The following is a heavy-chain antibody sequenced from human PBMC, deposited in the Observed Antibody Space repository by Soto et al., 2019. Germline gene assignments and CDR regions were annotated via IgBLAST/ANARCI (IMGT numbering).Heavy chain of an antibody. Sequence: PGGSLRLSCSASGFTLSSYAMSWVRQAPGMGLEWVSGLSGSGGTTYYADSVKGRFTISRDNSKNTLYLQMNSLKTEDTAVYYCTRREKGYCSSTSCYGDYYYYYMDVWGKGTTVTVSS. V-gene: IGHV3-23*01. CDR2: LSGSGGTT. CDR1: GFTLSSYA. J-gene: IGHJ6*03. D-gene: IGHD2-2*01. CDR3: TRREKGYCSSTSCYGDYYYYYMDV.